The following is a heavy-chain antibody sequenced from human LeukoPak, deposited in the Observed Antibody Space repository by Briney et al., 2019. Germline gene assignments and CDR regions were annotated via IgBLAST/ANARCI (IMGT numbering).Heavy chain of an antibody. CDR3: ARSQYPKRRFQAVAGNFDY. V-gene: IGHV4-39*01. J-gene: IGHJ4*02. D-gene: IGHD6-19*01. CDR1: GGFISSSSYY. Sequence: SETLSLTCTVSGGFISSSSYYWGWIRQPPGKGLEWIGSIYYSGSTYYNPSLKSRVTISVDTSKNQFSLKLSSVTAADTAVYYCARSQYPKRRFQAVAGNFDYWGQGTLVTVSS. CDR2: IYYSGST.